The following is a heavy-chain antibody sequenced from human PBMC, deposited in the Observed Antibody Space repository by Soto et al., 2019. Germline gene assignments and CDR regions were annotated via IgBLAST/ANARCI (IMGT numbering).Heavy chain of an antibody. CDR2: IWYDGSNK. D-gene: IGHD3-22*01. CDR1: GFTFSSYG. CDR3: ARDYSSGYKPLRMDV. J-gene: IGHJ6*02. V-gene: IGHV3-33*01. Sequence: GGSLRLSCAASGFTFSSYGMHWVRQAPGKGLEWVAVIWYDGSNKYYADSVKGRFTISRDNSKNTLYLQMNSLRAEDTAVYYCARDYSSGYKPLRMDVWGQGTTVTVSS.